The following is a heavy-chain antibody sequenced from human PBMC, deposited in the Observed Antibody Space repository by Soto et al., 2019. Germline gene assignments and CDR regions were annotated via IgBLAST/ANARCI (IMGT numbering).Heavy chain of an antibody. Sequence: EVQLLESGGGLVLPGGSLRLSCAGSGFTPTTTPLSWVRQPPGKGLEWVATVSGTASRTYYVDSVKGRFFISRDNYKNTVTLQMNNLTVADTAVYYCATSFRYFANWGQVPRVTVAS. J-gene: IGHJ4*02. CDR1: GFTPTTTP. V-gene: IGHV3-23*01. D-gene: IGHD2-15*01. CDR3: ATSFRYFAN. CDR2: VSGTASRT.